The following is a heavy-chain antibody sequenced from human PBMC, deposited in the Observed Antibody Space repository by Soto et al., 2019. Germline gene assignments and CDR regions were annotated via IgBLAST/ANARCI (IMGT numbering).Heavy chain of an antibody. Sequence: SETLSLTCTVSGGSISSYYWSWIRQPPGKGLEWIGYIYYSGSTNYNPSLKSRVTISVDTSKNQFSLKLSSVTAADTAVYYCERPRTLRFLAPGPECWFDPCGQGKLVTAYS. CDR1: GGSISSYY. J-gene: IGHJ5*02. D-gene: IGHD3-3*01. V-gene: IGHV4-59*08. CDR3: ERPRTLRFLAPGPECWFDP. CDR2: IYYSGST.